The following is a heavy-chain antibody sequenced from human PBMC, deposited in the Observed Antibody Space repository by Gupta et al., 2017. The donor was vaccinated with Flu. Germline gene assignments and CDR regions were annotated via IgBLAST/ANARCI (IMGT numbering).Heavy chain of an antibody. CDR2: VYYNGNT. V-gene: IGHV4-39*02. J-gene: IGHJ5*02. D-gene: IGHD6-13*01. CDR3: VRETAGTSWVDI. CDR1: ISNSTNY. Sequence: ISNSTNYEALMCQPPGKGLEWIASVYYNGNTYYRPSVRSLFTISRDTSKNHFSLKRNSVSAADTVGYYCVRETAGTSWVDIWGQGTVVIVSS.